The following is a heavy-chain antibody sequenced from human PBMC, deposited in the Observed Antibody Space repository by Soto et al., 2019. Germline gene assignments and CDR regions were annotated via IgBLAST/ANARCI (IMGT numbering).Heavy chain of an antibody. Sequence: QVPLQESGPGLVKPSQTLSLTCSVSGGSFSSDSFIWSWVRQFPGMGVEWIGYINYSVTTYYNPSLRSRITMSVDTSKNQFSLNLCSVAAADTAVYYCARDHKWDGMDVWGQGTTVTVSS. CDR2: INYSVTT. V-gene: IGHV4-31*03. CDR1: GGSFSSDSFI. J-gene: IGHJ6*02. CDR3: ARDHKWDGMDV. D-gene: IGHD1-26*01.